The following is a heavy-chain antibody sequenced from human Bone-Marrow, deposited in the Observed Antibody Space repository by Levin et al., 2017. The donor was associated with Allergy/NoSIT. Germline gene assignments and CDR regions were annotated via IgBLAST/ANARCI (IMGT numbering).Heavy chain of an antibody. CDR3: ARDQVTVFDIVTSYSYFDY. Sequence: NGSGPTLVKPTQTLTLTCTFSGFSLNTNGEGVGWIRQPPGKALEWLALIYWDDDKRYSPSLKSRPSITKDTSKNQVVLTMTNMDPVDTGTYYCARDQVTVFDIVTSYSYFDYWGQGSLVTVSS. V-gene: IGHV2-5*02. CDR2: IYWDDDK. J-gene: IGHJ4*02. CDR1: GFSLNTNGEG. D-gene: IGHD3-9*01.